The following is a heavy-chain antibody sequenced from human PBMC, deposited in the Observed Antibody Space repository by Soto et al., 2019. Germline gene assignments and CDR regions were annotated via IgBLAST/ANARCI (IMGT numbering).Heavy chain of an antibody. Sequence: SETLSLTCTVSGGSISSYYWSWIRQPAGKGLEWIGRIYTSGSTNYNPSLKSRVTMSVDTSKNQFSLKLSSVTAADTAVYYCARAYQLLHSFAFWFDPWGQGTLVTVSS. CDR2: IYTSGST. CDR1: GGSISSYY. D-gene: IGHD2-2*01. CDR3: ARAYQLLHSFAFWFDP. V-gene: IGHV4-4*07. J-gene: IGHJ5*02.